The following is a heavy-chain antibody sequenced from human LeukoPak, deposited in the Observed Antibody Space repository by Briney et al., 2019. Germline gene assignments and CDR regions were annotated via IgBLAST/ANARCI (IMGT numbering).Heavy chain of an antibody. CDR1: GYSFTSYW. CDR3: ARQRGYSYGYPPVYYMDV. Sequence: GESLKISRKGSGYSFTSYWIGWVRQMPGKGLEWMGIIYPGDSDTRYSPSFQGQVTISADKSISTAYLQWSSLKASDTAMYYCARQRGYSYGYPPVYYMDVWGKGTTVTVSS. D-gene: IGHD5-18*01. V-gene: IGHV5-51*01. J-gene: IGHJ6*03. CDR2: IYPGDSDT.